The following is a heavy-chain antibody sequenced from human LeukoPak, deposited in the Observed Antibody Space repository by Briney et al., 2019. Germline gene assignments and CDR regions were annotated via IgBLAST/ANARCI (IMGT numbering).Heavy chain of an antibody. D-gene: IGHD6-13*01. J-gene: IGHJ4*02. V-gene: IGHV3-53*01. Sequence: GGSLRLSCAASGFTVSSNYMSWVRQAPGKGLERVSVIYSGGTTYYADSVKGRFTISRDNSKNTLYLQMTSLTAEDTAVYYCAREEIAAALKYWGQGTLVTVSS. CDR1: GFTVSSNY. CDR3: AREEIAAALKY. CDR2: IYSGGTT.